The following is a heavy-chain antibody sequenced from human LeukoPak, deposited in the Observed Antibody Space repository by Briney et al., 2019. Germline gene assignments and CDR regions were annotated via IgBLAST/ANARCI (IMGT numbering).Heavy chain of an antibody. CDR1: GGTFSSYA. CDR3: ATPEKPRPDYYDSSGYHRYYGMDV. J-gene: IGHJ6*02. V-gene: IGHV1-69*04. Sequence: SVTVSCKASGGTFSSYAISWVRQAPGQGLEWMGRIIPIFGIANYAQKFQGRVTITADKSTSTAYMELSSLRSEDTAVYYCATPEKPRPDYYDSSGYHRYYGMDVWGQGTTVIVSS. D-gene: IGHD3-22*01. CDR2: IIPIFGIA.